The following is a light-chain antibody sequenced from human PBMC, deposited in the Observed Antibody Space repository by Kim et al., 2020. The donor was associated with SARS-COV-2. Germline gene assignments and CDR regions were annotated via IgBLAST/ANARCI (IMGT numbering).Light chain of an antibody. J-gene: IGLJ1*01. CDR3: SSYESSDTRYV. CDR1: SADFHPCDL. Sequence: QSVTLACTGRSADFHPCDLVSWYQQTPGTAPKLIIYEVSHRPSGVPERFAGSKSGNTAYLTISGLQAEDDAEYYCSSYESSDTRYVFGSGTKVTVL. CDR2: EVS. V-gene: IGLV2-18*02.